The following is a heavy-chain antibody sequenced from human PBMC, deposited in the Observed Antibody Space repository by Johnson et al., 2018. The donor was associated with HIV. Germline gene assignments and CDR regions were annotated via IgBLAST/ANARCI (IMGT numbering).Heavy chain of an antibody. CDR3: TKGYSSSWYQDAFDI. CDR2: ISWNSGSI. CDR1: GFTFDDYG. J-gene: IGHJ3*02. Sequence: VQLVESGGGVVQPGGSLRLSCAASGFTFDDYGMSWVRQAPGKGLAWVSGISWNSGSIGYADSVKGRFTISRDNAKNSLYLQMNSLRAEDTALYYCTKGYSSSWYQDAFDIWGQGTMVTVSS. D-gene: IGHD6-13*01. V-gene: IGHV3-9*01.